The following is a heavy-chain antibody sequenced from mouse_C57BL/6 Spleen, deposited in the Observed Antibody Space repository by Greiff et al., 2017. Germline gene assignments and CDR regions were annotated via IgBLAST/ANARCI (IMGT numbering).Heavy chain of an antibody. CDR3: ARSGIYYDYGYFDY. CDR2: INPSNGGT. D-gene: IGHD2-4*01. J-gene: IGHJ2*01. CDR1: GYTFTSYW. V-gene: IGHV1-53*01. Sequence: QVQLQQPGTELVKPGASVKLSCKASGYTFTSYWMHWVKQRPGQGLEWVGNINPSNGGTNYNEKFKSKATLTVDKSSITAYMQLRILTSEDSAVYYCARSGIYYDYGYFDYWGQGTTLTVSS.